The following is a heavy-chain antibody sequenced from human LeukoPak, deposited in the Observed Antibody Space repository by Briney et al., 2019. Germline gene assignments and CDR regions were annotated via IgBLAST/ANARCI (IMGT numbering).Heavy chain of an antibody. V-gene: IGHV3-66*01. CDR3: ARGKRGIAGDY. J-gene: IGHJ4*02. CDR1: GTTVSSSY. D-gene: IGHD6-13*01. Sequence: GGSLRLSCVASGTTVSSSYMSRVRQTPGEGLEWVSGIYSDATTYYADSVKGRFTISRDNSKNTLYLQMNSLRAEDTAVYYCARGKRGIAGDYWGQGTLVTVSS. CDR2: IYSDATT.